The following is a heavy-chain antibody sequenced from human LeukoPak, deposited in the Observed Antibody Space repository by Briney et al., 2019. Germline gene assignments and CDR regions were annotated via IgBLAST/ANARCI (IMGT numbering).Heavy chain of an antibody. V-gene: IGHV4-31*03. CDR3: ARGGSSWYSWFDP. J-gene: IGHJ5*02. D-gene: IGHD6-13*01. Sequence: SQTLSLTCTVSGGSISSGGYYWSWIRQHPGKGLEWIGYIYYSGSTYYNPSLKSRVTISVDTSKNQFSLKLSSVTAADTAVYYCARGGSSWYSWFDPWGQGTLVTVSS. CDR1: GGSISSGGYY. CDR2: IYYSGST.